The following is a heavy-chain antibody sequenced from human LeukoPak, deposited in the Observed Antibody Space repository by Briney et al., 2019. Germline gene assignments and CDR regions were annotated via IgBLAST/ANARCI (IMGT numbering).Heavy chain of an antibody. CDR3: AKDRARVGATFFDY. CDR1: GFTFSSYA. CDR2: ISGSGGST. Sequence: GRSLRLSCAASGFTFSSYAMSWVRQAPGKGLEWVSAISGSGGSTYYADSVKGRFTISRDNSKNTLYLQMNSLRAEDTAVYYCAKDRARVGATFFDYWGQGTLVTVSS. D-gene: IGHD1-26*01. J-gene: IGHJ4*02. V-gene: IGHV3-23*01.